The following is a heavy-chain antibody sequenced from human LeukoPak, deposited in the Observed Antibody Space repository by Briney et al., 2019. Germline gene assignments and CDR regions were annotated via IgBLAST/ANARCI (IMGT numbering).Heavy chain of an antibody. CDR2: IGIDSGNT. CDR1: GFTFSDYS. Sequence: TGGSLRLSCAASGFTFSDYSMNWARQAPGKGLEWISYIGIDSGNTNYADSVKGRFTISGDKAKNSLYLQLNSLRVEDTAVYYCARDYKYAFDNWGQGTLVTVSS. CDR3: ARDYKYAFDN. D-gene: IGHD5-24*01. V-gene: IGHV3-48*01. J-gene: IGHJ4*02.